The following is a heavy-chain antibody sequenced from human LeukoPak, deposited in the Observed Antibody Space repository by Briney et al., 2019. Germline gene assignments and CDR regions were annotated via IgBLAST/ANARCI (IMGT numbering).Heavy chain of an antibody. CDR2: INHSGST. V-gene: IGHV4-34*01. CDR1: GGSFSGYY. Sequence: SETLSLTCVVYGGSFSGYYWRWIRQPPGKGLEWIGEINHSGSTNYNPSLKSRVTISVDTSKNQFSLKLSSVTAADTAVYYCARRGTGSYYYGSGNDYWGQGTLVTVSS. CDR3: ARRGTGSYYYGSGNDY. D-gene: IGHD3-10*01. J-gene: IGHJ4*02.